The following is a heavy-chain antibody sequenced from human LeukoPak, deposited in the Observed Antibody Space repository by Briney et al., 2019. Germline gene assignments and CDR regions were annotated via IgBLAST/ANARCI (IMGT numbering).Heavy chain of an antibody. J-gene: IGHJ4*02. D-gene: IGHD5-18*01. CDR3: ARDSGVDTAMVDFDY. CDR2: IKQDGSEK. CDR1: GFTFSSYW. V-gene: IGHV3-7*01. Sequence: PGGSLRLSCAASGFTFSSYWMSWVRQAPGKGLEWVANIKQDGSEKYYVDSVKGRFTISRDNAKNSLYLQMNSLRAEDTAVHYCARDSGVDTAMVDFDYWGQGTLVTVSS.